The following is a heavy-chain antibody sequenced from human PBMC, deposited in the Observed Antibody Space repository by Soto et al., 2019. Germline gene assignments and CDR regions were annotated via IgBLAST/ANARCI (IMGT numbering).Heavy chain of an antibody. CDR2: ISSSSSTI. CDR3: ARDSLYCSGGSCYLLSTYYYMDV. CDR1: GFTFSSYS. J-gene: IGHJ6*03. V-gene: IGHV3-48*01. D-gene: IGHD2-15*01. Sequence: PGGSLRLSCAASGFTFSSYSMNWVRQAPGKGLEWVSYISSSSSTIYYADSVKGRFTISRDNAKNSLYLQMNSLRAEDTAVYYCARDSLYCSGGSCYLLSTYYYMDVWGKGTTVTVSS.